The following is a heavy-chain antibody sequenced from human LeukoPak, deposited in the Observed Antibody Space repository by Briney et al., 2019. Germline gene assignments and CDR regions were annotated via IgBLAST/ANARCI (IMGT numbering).Heavy chain of an antibody. CDR3: ARESGNYARIIDY. J-gene: IGHJ4*02. CDR2: IYYSGST. V-gene: IGHV4-59*01. Sequence: SETLSLTCTVSGGFISSYYWSWIRQPPGKGLEWIGYIYYSGSTNYNPSLKSRVTISVDTSKNQFSLKLSSVTAADTAVYYCARESGNYARIIDYWGQGTLVTVSS. D-gene: IGHD4-11*01. CDR1: GGFISSYY.